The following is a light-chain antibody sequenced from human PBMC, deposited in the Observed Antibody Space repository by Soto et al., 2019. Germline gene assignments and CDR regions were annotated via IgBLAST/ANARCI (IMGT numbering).Light chain of an antibody. CDR3: HKYDDSPVYT. Sequence: IVLTQSPGTRSLSPGERATLSSRASPSISSGYLAWYQQKPGQAPRLHMYGPSYRATDVPDRFSGSGSGTDYTLTIRRLEPEDFAVYYLHCHKYDDSPVYTFGQGTKLEIK. CDR2: GPS. J-gene: IGKJ2*01. V-gene: IGKV3-20*01. CDR1: PSISSGY.